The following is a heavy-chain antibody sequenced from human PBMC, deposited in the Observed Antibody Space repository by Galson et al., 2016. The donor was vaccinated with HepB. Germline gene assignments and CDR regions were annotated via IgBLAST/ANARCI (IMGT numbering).Heavy chain of an antibody. CDR2: ISSSSSYI. CDR3: ARKKHGVLDY. CDR1: GFTFSSYW. J-gene: IGHJ4*02. D-gene: IGHD4-17*01. V-gene: IGHV3-21*01. Sequence: SLRLSCAASGFTFSSYWMHWVRQAPGKGLEWVSSISSSSSYIYYADSVKGRFTISRDNAKNSLYLQMNSLRAEDTAVYYCARKKHGVLDYWGQGTLVTVSS.